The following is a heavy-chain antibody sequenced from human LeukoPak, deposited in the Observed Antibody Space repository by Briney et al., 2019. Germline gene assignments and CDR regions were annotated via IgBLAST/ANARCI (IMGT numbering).Heavy chain of an antibody. Sequence: GGSLRLSCAASGFTFSNAWMSWVRQAPGKGLEWVGRIKSKTDGGTTDYAAPVKGRFTISRDDSKNTLYLQMNSLKTEDTAVYYCTTDLGITMVRGVIGDAFDIWGQGTMVTVSS. J-gene: IGHJ3*02. CDR2: IKSKTDGGTT. D-gene: IGHD3-10*01. CDR1: GFTFSNAW. V-gene: IGHV3-15*01. CDR3: TTDLGITMVRGVIGDAFDI.